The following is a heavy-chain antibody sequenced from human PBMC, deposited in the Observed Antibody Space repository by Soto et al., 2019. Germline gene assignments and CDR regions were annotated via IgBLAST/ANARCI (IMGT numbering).Heavy chain of an antibody. J-gene: IGHJ4*02. Sequence: PGGSLRLSCAASGFTFSSHEMNWVRQAPGKGLEWISYNSRSGVTTYNADSVRGRFIVSRDNAQESLFLQMNSLRVEDTAIYYCARGGNYWGQGTLVTVSS. D-gene: IGHD6-13*01. CDR2: NSRSGVTT. V-gene: IGHV3-48*03. CDR1: GFTFSSHE. CDR3: ARGGNY.